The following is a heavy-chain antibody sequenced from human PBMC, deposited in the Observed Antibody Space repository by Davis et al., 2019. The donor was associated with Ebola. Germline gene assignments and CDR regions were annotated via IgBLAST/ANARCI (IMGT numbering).Heavy chain of an antibody. V-gene: IGHV3-73*01. D-gene: IGHD3-16*01. CDR3: TSTPPTLWDY. CDR1: GFTFRGSA. Sequence: GESLKISCAASGFTFRGSAMHWVPQASGKGLEWVGRIRSKANSYATAYAASVKGRFTISRDDSKNTAYLQMNSLKTEDTAVYYCTSTPPTLWDYWGQGTLVTVSS. J-gene: IGHJ4*02. CDR2: IRSKANSYAT.